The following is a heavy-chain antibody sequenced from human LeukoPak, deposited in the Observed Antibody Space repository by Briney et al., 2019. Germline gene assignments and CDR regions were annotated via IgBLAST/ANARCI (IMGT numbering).Heavy chain of an antibody. CDR3: AKLRPSSGSALDL. J-gene: IGHJ5*02. CDR2: VYPGDSDT. Sequence: GESLKISCKASGYSFTTYWIAWVRQLPGKGLECMGIVYPGDSDTRYRSSFEGQVTISADKSITTAYLEWSSLKASDTGMYYCAKLRPSSGSALDLSGQGTRVTVCS. D-gene: IGHD6-19*01. V-gene: IGHV5-51*01. CDR1: GYSFTTYW.